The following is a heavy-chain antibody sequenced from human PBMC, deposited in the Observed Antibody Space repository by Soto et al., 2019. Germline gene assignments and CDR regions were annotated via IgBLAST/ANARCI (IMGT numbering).Heavy chain of an antibody. J-gene: IGHJ4*01. CDR2: IKSKTDGGTT. CDR3: TTDSYRTRIVVLFDY. D-gene: IGHD3-22*01. V-gene: IGHV3-15*07. CDR1: GFTFSNAW. Sequence: EVHLVESGGGLVKPGGSLRLSCAASGFTFSNAWINWVRQAPGKGLEWVGRIKSKTDGGTTDFAAPVKGRFAISRDASKDIVYLQMNSLKTEDTGIYYFTTDSYRTRIVVLFDYWGHGTLVTVSS.